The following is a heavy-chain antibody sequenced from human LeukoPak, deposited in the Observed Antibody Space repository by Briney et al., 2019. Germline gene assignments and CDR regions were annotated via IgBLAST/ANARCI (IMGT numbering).Heavy chain of an antibody. J-gene: IGHJ4*02. Sequence: GGSLRLSCAASGFTVSSNYMTWVRQAPGKGLEWVANINLDGSEKYYVDSVKGRFTISRDNAKNSLSLQMNSLRAEDTAVYYCARALSSGLDYWGQGTLVSVSS. V-gene: IGHV3-7*05. CDR2: INLDGSEK. CDR3: ARALSSGLDY. D-gene: IGHD6-19*01. CDR1: GFTVSSNY.